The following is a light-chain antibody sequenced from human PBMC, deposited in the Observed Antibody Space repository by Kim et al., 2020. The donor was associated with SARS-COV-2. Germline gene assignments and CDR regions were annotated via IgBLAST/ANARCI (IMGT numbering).Light chain of an antibody. CDR1: ELGDKY. CDR3: QAWDSSTVV. CDR2: GES. J-gene: IGLJ2*01. V-gene: IGLV3-1*01. Sequence: SYELTQPPSVSVSPGQTASITCSGDELGDKYVCWYQQKPDQSPVMVIYGESKRPSGIPERFSGSNSGNTATLTISGTQAMDEGAYYCQAWDSSTVVFGGG.